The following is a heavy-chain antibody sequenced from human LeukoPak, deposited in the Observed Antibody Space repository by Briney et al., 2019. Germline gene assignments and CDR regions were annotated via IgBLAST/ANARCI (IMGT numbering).Heavy chain of an antibody. Sequence: ASVKVSCKASGYTFTANYIHWVRQAPGQGLEWMGRINPTSGGTNYAQKFQGRFTMTRDTSISTAYMELSGLRSDDSAIYYCSRYHWPLDYWGQETLVTVSS. D-gene: IGHD1-20*01. CDR2: INPTSGGT. CDR3: SRYHWPLDY. J-gene: IGHJ4*02. CDR1: GYTFTANY. V-gene: IGHV1-2*06.